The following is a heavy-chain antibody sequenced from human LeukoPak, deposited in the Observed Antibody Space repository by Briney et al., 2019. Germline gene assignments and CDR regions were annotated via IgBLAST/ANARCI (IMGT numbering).Heavy chain of an antibody. D-gene: IGHD3-22*01. Sequence: SETLSLTCIVSNYSISSGYFWGWIRQPPGKGLEWIGYIYYSGSTNYNPSLKSRVTISVDTSKNQFSLKLSSVTAADTAVYYCARGEYYYDSSGTRPRFDPWGQGTLVTVSS. V-gene: IGHV4-61*01. CDR3: ARGEYYYDSSGTRPRFDP. CDR1: NYSISSGYF. CDR2: IYYSGST. J-gene: IGHJ5*02.